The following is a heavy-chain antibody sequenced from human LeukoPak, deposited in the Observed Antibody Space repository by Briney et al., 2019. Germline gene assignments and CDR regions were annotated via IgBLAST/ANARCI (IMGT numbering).Heavy chain of an antibody. J-gene: IGHJ4*02. V-gene: IGHV3-30-3*01. CDR3: ARDLEGATRVGELFDY. D-gene: IGHD1-26*01. CDR2: ISYDGSNK. CDR1: GFTFSSYA. Sequence: PGGSLRLSCAASGFTFSSYAMHWVRQAPGKGLEWVAVISYDGSNKYYADSVKGRFTISRDNSKNTLYLQMNSLRAEDTAVYYCARDLEGATRVGELFDYWGQGTLVTVSS.